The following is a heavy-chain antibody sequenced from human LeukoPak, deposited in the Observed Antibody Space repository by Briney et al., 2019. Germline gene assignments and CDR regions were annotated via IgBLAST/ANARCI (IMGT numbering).Heavy chain of an antibody. V-gene: IGHV3-48*03. Sequence: GGSLRLSCAASGFTFSSYEMNWVRQAPGKGLEWVSYISSRGSTIYYADSVKGRFTISRDNAKNSLYLQMNSLRAEDTAVYYCARVGSLRYFDRSCYFDYWGQGTLVTVSS. D-gene: IGHD3-9*01. J-gene: IGHJ4*02. CDR2: ISSRGSTI. CDR3: ARVGSLRYFDRSCYFDY. CDR1: GFTFSSYE.